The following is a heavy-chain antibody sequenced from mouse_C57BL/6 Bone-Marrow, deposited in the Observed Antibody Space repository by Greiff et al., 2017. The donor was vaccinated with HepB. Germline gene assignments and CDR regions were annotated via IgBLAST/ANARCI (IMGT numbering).Heavy chain of an antibody. J-gene: IGHJ4*01. CDR1: GYTFTSYW. CDR2: IHPNSGST. D-gene: IGHD2-12*01. V-gene: IGHV1-64*01. CDR3: ERRGYDGALYYAMDY. Sequence: QVQLQQPGAELVKPGASVKLSCKASGYTFTSYWMHWVKQRPGQGLEWIGMIHPNSGSTNYNEKFKSKATLTVDKSSSTAYMQLSSLTSEDAAVDDCERRGYDGALYYAMDYWGQGTSVTVSS.